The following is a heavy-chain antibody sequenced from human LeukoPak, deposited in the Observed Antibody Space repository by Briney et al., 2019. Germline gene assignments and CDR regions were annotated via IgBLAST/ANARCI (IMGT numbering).Heavy chain of an antibody. Sequence: SETLSLTCTVSGGSINSYYWSWIRQPPGKGLEWIGYIYYSGSTNYNPSLKSRVTISVDTSKNQYSLKLSSVTAADTAVYYCAESSSWFYGMDVWGQGTTVTVSS. J-gene: IGHJ6*02. CDR2: IYYSGST. V-gene: IGHV4-59*12. CDR3: AESSSWFYGMDV. D-gene: IGHD6-13*01. CDR1: GGSINSYY.